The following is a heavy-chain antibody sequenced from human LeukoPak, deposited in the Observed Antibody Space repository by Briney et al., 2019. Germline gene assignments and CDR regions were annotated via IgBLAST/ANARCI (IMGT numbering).Heavy chain of an antibody. CDR3: ARDPVVAATSMQFDWYFDL. CDR2: INHSGTT. V-gene: IGHV4-34*01. CDR1: GGSFSGNY. J-gene: IGHJ2*01. Sequence: SETLSLTCAVYGGSFSGNYWSWVRQPPGKGLEWIAEINHSGTTDYNPSLKSRVSISVDTTKNQFSLKLSSVTAADTAVYYCARDPVVAATSMQFDWYFDLWGRGTLVTVSS. D-gene: IGHD2-15*01.